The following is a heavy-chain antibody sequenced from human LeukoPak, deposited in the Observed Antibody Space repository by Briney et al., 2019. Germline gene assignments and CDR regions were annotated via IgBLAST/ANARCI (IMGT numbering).Heavy chain of an antibody. V-gene: IGHV4-39*01. J-gene: IGHJ4*02. D-gene: IGHD5-12*01. CDR1: GGSISSSNYY. Sequence: PSETLSLTWTVSGGSISSSNYYWAWIRQPPGKGLEWIGSIYYSGSTYYNPSRKSRVAISVDTSKNQFSLKLSSVTAADTAVYYCARRIIVATIDYWGQGTLVTVSS. CDR3: ARRIIVATIDY. CDR2: IYYSGST.